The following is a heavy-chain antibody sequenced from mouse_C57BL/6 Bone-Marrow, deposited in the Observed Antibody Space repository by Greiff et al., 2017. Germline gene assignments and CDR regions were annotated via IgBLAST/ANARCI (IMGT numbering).Heavy chain of an antibody. CDR2: IDPSDSYT. D-gene: IGHD2-2*01. J-gene: IGHJ4*01. CDR3: ARDLEGWLRRVPYYAMDY. V-gene: IGHV1-50*01. Sequence: QVQLQQPGAELVKPGASVKLSCKASGYTFTSYWMQWVKQRPGQGLEWIGEIDPSDSYTNYNQKFKGKATLTVDPSSSTAYMQLSSLTSEDSAVYYCARDLEGWLRRVPYYAMDYWGQGTSVTVSS. CDR1: GYTFTSYW.